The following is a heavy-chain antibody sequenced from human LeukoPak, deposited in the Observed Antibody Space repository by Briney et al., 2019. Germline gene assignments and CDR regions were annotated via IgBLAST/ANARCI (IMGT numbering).Heavy chain of an antibody. Sequence: RPGGSLRLSCAASGFSVSNTYMSWVRQAPGKGLEWDSFISSGGSTYYAASVQGRFTISRDNSKNTVYLQMNSLRAEDTAVYFCAMGLTMTSVTVVGSWGQGLLVTVSS. D-gene: IGHD4-17*01. V-gene: IGHV3-66*02. CDR3: AMGLTMTSVTVVGS. CDR1: GFSVSNTY. J-gene: IGHJ4*02. CDR2: ISSGGST.